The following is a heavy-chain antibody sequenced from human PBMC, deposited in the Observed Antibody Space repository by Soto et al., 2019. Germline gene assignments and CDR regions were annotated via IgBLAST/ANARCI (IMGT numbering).Heavy chain of an antibody. CDR2: ISYDGSNK. CDR3: AKDALPHSPYGDYNWFDP. D-gene: IGHD4-17*01. J-gene: IGHJ5*02. CDR1: GFTFSSYG. V-gene: IGHV3-30*18. Sequence: PGGSLRLSCAASGFTFSSYGMHWVRQAPGKGLEWVAVISYDGSNKYYADSVKGRFTISRDNSKNTLYLQMNSLRAEDTAVYYCAKDALPHSPYGDYNWFDPWGRGTLVTVSS.